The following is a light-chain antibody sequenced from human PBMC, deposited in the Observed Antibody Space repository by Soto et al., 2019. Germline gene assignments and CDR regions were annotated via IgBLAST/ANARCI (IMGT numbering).Light chain of an antibody. CDR3: QQHSNWPPKDT. CDR1: QSVSNY. CDR2: DAS. V-gene: IGKV3-11*01. J-gene: IGKJ2*01. Sequence: EIVLTQSPATLSLSPGERATLSCRASQSVSNYLTWYQQKPGQAPRLLIYDASNRATGIPAGFSGSGSGTGFTLTISILEPEDFAIYYCQQHSNWPPKDTFGQGTKLEIK.